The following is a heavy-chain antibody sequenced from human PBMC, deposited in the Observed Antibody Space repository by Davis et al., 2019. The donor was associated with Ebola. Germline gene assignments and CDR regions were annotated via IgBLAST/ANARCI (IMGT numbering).Heavy chain of an antibody. V-gene: IGHV3-23*01. J-gene: IGHJ2*01. CDR1: GFTFSSYA. D-gene: IGHD3-22*01. CDR2: ISGSGGST. Sequence: PGGSLRLSCAASGFTFSSYAMSWVRQAPGKGLEWVSAISGSGGSTYYADSVKGRFTISRDTSKNKLYLQMNSLRAEDTAVYYCAKETYYYDSSGYYHYWYFDLWGRGTLVTVSS. CDR3: AKETYYYDSSGYYHYWYFDL.